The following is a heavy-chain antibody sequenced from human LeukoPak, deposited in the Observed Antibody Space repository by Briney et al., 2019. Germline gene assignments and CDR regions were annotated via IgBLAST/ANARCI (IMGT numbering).Heavy chain of an antibody. Sequence: GGSLRLSCAASGFTFSSYGMHWVRQAPGKGLEWVAVISYDGSNKYYADSVKGRFTISRDNSKNTLYLQMNSLRAEDTAVYYCARRGSSGCFDYWGQGTLVTVSS. CDR3: ARRGSSGCFDY. CDR2: ISYDGSNK. CDR1: GFTFSSYG. V-gene: IGHV3-30*03. J-gene: IGHJ4*02. D-gene: IGHD6-19*01.